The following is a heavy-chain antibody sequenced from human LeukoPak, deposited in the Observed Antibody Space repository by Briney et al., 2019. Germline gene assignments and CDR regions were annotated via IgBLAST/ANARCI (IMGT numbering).Heavy chain of an antibody. CDR1: GYTFTSYD. V-gene: IGHV1-8*01. CDR2: MNPNSGNT. CDR3: ARGGTRLRFLEWLLDSSQDYGMDV. J-gene: IGHJ6*02. Sequence: WASVKVSCKASGYTFTSYDINWLRQATGQGLEWMGWMNPNSGNTGYAQKFQGRVTMTRNTSISTAYMELSSLRSEDTAVYYCARGGTRLRFLEWLLDSSQDYGMDVWGQGTTVTVSS. D-gene: IGHD3-3*01.